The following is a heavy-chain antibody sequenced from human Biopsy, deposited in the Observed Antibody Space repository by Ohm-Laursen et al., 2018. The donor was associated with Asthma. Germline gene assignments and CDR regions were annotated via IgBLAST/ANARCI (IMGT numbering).Heavy chain of an antibody. CDR3: ARGDSSNWSHYYFDY. D-gene: IGHD3-22*01. CDR1: GFAFSRDH. CDR2: IYSGGTS. J-gene: IGHJ4*02. Sequence: SLRLSCAASGFAFSRDHMFWVRQAPGKGLEWVSVIYSGGTSHTSDSVRSRFTISRDYSKNKLYLQMHSLRAEDTAVYYCARGDSSNWSHYYFDYWGQGTLVTVSS. V-gene: IGHV3-53*01.